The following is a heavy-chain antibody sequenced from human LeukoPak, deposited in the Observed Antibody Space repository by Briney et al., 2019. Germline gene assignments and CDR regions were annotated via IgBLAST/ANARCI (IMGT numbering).Heavy chain of an antibody. CDR1: GGSISSYY. D-gene: IGHD3-3*01. J-gene: IGHJ5*02. CDR3: ARVYYTRFDP. V-gene: IGHV4-4*07. Sequence: SETLSLTCTVSGGSISSYYWSWIRQPAGKGLEWIGHMYTTGTTNYNPSLKSRVTISVDTSKNQFSLKLKSVTAADTAVYYCARVYYTRFDPWGQGTLVTVSS. CDR2: MYTTGTT.